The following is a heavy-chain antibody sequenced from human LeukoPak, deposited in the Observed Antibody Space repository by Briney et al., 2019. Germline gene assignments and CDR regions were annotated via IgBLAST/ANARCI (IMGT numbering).Heavy chain of an antibody. D-gene: IGHD5-12*01. Sequence: GGSLRLSCAASGFTFSSNWMQWVRQAPGKGLVWVSRINSDGSTTTYADSVKGRFTISRDNAKNTLYLQMNSLRAEDTAVYYCARGDSGYAPTGYYGMDVWGRGTTVTVSS. CDR2: INSDGSTT. J-gene: IGHJ6*02. CDR3: ARGDSGYAPTGYYGMDV. V-gene: IGHV3-74*03. CDR1: GFTFSSNW.